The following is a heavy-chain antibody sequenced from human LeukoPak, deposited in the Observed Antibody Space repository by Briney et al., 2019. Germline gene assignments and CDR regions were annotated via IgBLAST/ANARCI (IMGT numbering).Heavy chain of an antibody. V-gene: IGHV3-30*18. J-gene: IGHJ4*02. CDR2: ISYDGGNK. D-gene: IGHD3-10*01. CDR1: GFTFRSYG. CDR3: AKDIGEGGQWAFNY. Sequence: GRSLRLSCAASGFTFRSYGMHWVRQAPGKGLEWVAVISYDGGNKYYADSVKGRFTISRDNSKNTLYLQMSSLRTEDTAVYYCAKDIGEGGQWAFNYWGQGTLVTVSS.